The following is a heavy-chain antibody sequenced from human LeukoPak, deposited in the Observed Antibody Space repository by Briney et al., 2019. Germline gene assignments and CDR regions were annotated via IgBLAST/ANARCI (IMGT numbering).Heavy chain of an antibody. Sequence: GGSLRLSCAASGFTFSSYAMSWVRQAPGKGLEWVSAISGGGGSTYYADSVKGRFTISRDNSKNTLYLQMNSLRAEDTAVYYCASRLYDSSGYYFYGAFDIWGQGTMVTVSS. CDR1: GFTFSSYA. CDR2: ISGGGGST. J-gene: IGHJ3*02. V-gene: IGHV3-23*01. D-gene: IGHD3-22*01. CDR3: ASRLYDSSGYYFYGAFDI.